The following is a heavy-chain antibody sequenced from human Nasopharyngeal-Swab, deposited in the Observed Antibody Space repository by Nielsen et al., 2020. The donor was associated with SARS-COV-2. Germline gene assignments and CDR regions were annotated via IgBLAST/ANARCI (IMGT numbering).Heavy chain of an antibody. CDR2: IIPIFGTA. CDR1: GCTFSSYA. Sequence: SVKVSCKASGCTFSSYAISWVRQAPGQGLEWMGGIIPIFGTANYAQKFQGRVTITADESTSTAYMELSSLRSEDTAVYYCAGDHLVVVAANWFDPWGQGTLVTVSS. V-gene: IGHV1-69*13. CDR3: AGDHLVVVAANWFDP. J-gene: IGHJ5*02. D-gene: IGHD2-15*01.